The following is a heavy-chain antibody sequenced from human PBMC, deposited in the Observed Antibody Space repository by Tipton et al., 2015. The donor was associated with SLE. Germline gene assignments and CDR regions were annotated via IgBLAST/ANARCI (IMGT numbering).Heavy chain of an antibody. J-gene: IGHJ3*02. Sequence: TLSLTCTVSGDSINSHYWSWIRQPSGKGLEWIGYIYYSGSTNYNPSLKSRVTISVDTSKNQFSLKLSSVTAADTAVYYCARDEDFSGAFDIWGQGTMVTVSS. CDR2: IYYSGST. CDR1: GDSINSHY. D-gene: IGHD3-3*01. CDR3: ARDEDFSGAFDI. V-gene: IGHV4-59*11.